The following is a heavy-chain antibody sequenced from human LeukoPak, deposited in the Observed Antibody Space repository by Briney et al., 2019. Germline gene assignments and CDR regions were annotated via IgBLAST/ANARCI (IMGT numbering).Heavy chain of an antibody. D-gene: IGHD3-3*01. CDR2: ISAYNGNT. J-gene: IGHJ6*02. CDR1: GYTFTSYG. Sequence: GASVKVSCKASGYTFTSYGISWVRQAPGQGLEWMGWISAYNGNTNYAQKLQGRVTMTTDTSTSTAYMELRSLRSDDTAVYYCAREGLRITIFGVVSLNYYGMDVWGQGTTVTVSS. V-gene: IGHV1-18*01. CDR3: AREGLRITIFGVVSLNYYGMDV.